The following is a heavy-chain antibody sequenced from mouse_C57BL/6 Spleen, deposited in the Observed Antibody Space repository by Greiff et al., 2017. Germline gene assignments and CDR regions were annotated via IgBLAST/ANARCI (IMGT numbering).Heavy chain of an antibody. J-gene: IGHJ1*03. CDR3: SRRGGYSNYAWYFDV. CDR1: GFTFSSYG. V-gene: IGHV5-6*01. Sequence: VQLQQSGGDLVKPGGSLKLSCAASGFTFSSYGMSWARQTPDKRLEWVATISNGGSYTYYPDNVKGRFTISRDNAKNTLYLQLSSLKSEDTAMYYWSRRGGYSNYAWYFDVWGTGTTVTVSS. CDR2: ISNGGSYT. D-gene: IGHD2-5*01.